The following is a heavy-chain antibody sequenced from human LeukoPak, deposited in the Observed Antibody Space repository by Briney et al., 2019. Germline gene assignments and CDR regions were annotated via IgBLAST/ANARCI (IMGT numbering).Heavy chain of an antibody. D-gene: IGHD1-1*01. CDR3: ARLEAY. CDR1: GGSFSGYS. V-gene: IGHV4-34*01. J-gene: IGHJ4*02. CDR2: IDRSGST. Sequence: SETLSLTCAVYGGSFSGYSWTWIRQPPGKGLEWVGEIDRSGSTNYNPSLKSRLTISVDTSKNQFSLKLSSVTAADTAVYYCARLEAYWGQGTLVTVSS.